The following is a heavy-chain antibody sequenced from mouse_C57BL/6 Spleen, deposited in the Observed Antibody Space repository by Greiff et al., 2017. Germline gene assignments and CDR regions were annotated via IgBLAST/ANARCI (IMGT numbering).Heavy chain of an antibody. D-gene: IGHD1-1*01. CDR1: GFTFSDYY. V-gene: IGHV5-16*01. J-gene: IGHJ1*03. CDR3: ARDEDYYGSRGYFDV. Sequence: EVKVVESEGGLVQPGSSMKLSCTASGFTFSDYYMAWVRQVPEKGLEWVANINYDGSSTYYLDSLKSRFIISRDNAKNILYLQMSSLKSEDTATYYCARDEDYYGSRGYFDVWGTGTTVTVSS. CDR2: INYDGSST.